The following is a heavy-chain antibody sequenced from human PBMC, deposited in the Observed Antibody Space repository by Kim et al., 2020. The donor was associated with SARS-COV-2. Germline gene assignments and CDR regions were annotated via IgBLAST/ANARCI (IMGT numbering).Heavy chain of an antibody. CDR2: IRSKVSGGTT. CDR3: IRGVTSGGDY. D-gene: IGHD2-21*02. V-gene: IGHV3-49*04. CDR1: GFTFGDYA. J-gene: IGHJ4*02. Sequence: GRSLRLSCTASGFTFGDYAMNWVRQAPGKGLEWVGCIRSKVSGGTTEYAASVKGRFTVSRDDSKSIAYLQMNSLKTEDTAVYYCIRGVTSGGDYWGQGTLVTVSS.